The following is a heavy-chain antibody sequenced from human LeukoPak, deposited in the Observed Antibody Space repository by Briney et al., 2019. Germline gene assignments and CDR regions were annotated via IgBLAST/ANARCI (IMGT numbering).Heavy chain of an antibody. CDR1: GGSISSHY. D-gene: IGHD5-12*01. CDR3: ARRGYMDAFDI. Sequence: SETLSLTCTVSGGSISSHYWSWIRQPPGKGLEWIGYIYYSGSTNYNPSLKSRVTISVDTSKNQFSLKLSSVTAADTAVYYCARRGYMDAFDIWGQGTMDTVSS. J-gene: IGHJ3*02. CDR2: IYYSGST. V-gene: IGHV4-59*11.